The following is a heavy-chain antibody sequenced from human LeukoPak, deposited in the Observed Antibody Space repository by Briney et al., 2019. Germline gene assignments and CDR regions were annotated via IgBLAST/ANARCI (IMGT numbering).Heavy chain of an antibody. CDR1: GYTFTSYA. Sequence: ASVKVSCKASGYTFTSYAISWVRQAPGQGLEWMGWIRAHNGDTNHAQQLQGRVTMTTDTSTRAVYMELRSLRSEDTAVYYCARGEFICTINTCYASALDSWGQGTLVTVSS. CDR2: IRAHNGDT. D-gene: IGHD2-2*01. CDR3: ARGEFICTINTCYASALDS. J-gene: IGHJ4*02. V-gene: IGHV1-18*01.